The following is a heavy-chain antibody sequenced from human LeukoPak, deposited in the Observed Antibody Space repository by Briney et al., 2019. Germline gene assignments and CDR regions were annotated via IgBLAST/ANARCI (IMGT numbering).Heavy chain of an antibody. CDR1: GGSVSSGSYY. V-gene: IGHV4-61*01. CDR2: IYYSGST. CDR3: ARGNFDIVVVPAATYYYYYGMDV. J-gene: IGHJ6*02. D-gene: IGHD2-2*01. Sequence: SETLSLTCTVSGGSVSSGSYYWSWIRQPPGKGLEWIGYIYYSGSTNYNPSLKSRVTISVDTSKNQFSLKLSSVTAAGTAVYYCARGNFDIVVVPAATYYYYYGMDVWGQGTTVTVSS.